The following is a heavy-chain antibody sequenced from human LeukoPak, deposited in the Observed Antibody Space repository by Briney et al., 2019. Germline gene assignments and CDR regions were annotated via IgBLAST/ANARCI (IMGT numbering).Heavy chain of an antibody. V-gene: IGHV7-4-1*02. J-gene: IGHJ4*02. CDR1: GYIFTNYE. Sequence: ASVKVSCKASGYIFTNYEMNWVRQAPGQGLEWMGWINTTTGRPTYAQGFTGRFVFSLDTSVSTTYLQISSLEAEDTAVYYCARTVLGATGYFDYWGQGTLITVSS. CDR3: ARTVLGATGYFDY. CDR2: INTTTGRP. D-gene: IGHD1-26*01.